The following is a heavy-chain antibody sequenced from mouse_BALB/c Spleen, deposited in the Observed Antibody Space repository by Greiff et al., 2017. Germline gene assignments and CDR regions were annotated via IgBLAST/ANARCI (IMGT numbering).Heavy chain of an antibody. J-gene: IGHJ3*01. CDR3: ASYYYGSSQGFAY. Sequence: EVQRVESGGGLVQPGGSRKLSCAASGFTFSSFGMHWVRQAPEKGLEWVAYISSGSSTIYYADTVKGRFTISRDNPKNTLFLQMTSLRSEDTAMYYCASYYYGSSQGFAYWGQGTLVTVSA. CDR1: GFTFSSFG. V-gene: IGHV5-17*02. D-gene: IGHD1-1*01. CDR2: ISSGSSTI.